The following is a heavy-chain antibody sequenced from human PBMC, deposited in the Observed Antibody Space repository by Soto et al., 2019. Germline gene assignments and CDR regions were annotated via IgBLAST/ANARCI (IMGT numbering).Heavy chain of an antibody. CDR1: GHTFTTSG. CDR3: ARCGNWNYASDS. Sequence: QVQLVQSGAEVKKPGASVKVSCKASGHTFTTSGITWVRQAPGQGLEWMGWISANNGNTNYAQNVQGRVTMTTDTSTSTAYMELRSLRTDDTAVYYCARCGNWNYASDSWGQGTLVTVS. D-gene: IGHD1-7*01. CDR2: ISANNGNT. V-gene: IGHV1-18*01. J-gene: IGHJ4*02.